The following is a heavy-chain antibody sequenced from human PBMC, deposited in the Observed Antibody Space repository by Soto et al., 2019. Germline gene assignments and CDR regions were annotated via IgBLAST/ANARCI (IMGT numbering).Heavy chain of an antibody. CDR2: ISGSGGST. Sequence: GGSLRLSCAASGFTFSSYAMSWVRQAPGKGLEWVLAISGSGGSTYYADSVKGRFTISRDNSKNTLYLQMNSLRAEDTAVYYCAKSLGDIVVVPAAIDAFDIWGQGTMVTVSS. CDR3: AKSLGDIVVVPAAIDAFDI. V-gene: IGHV3-23*01. CDR1: GFTFSSYA. J-gene: IGHJ3*02. D-gene: IGHD2-2*01.